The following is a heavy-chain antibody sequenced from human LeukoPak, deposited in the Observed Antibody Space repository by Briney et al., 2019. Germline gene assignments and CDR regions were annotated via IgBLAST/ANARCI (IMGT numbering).Heavy chain of an antibody. CDR1: GGTFSSYA. CDR3: ARAQLRYCSSTSCPNYYYYYMDV. Sequence: ASVKVSCKASGGTFSSYAISWVRQAPGQGLEWMGGIIPIFGTANYAQKFQGRVTITADVSTSTAYMELSSLRSEDTAVYYCARAQLRYCSSTSCPNYYYYYMDVWGKGTTVTVSS. CDR2: IIPIFGTA. V-gene: IGHV1-69*13. J-gene: IGHJ6*03. D-gene: IGHD2-2*01.